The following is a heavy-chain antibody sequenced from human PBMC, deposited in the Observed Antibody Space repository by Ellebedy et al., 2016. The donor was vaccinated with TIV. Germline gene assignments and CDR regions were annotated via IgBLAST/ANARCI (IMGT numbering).Heavy chain of an antibody. J-gene: IGHJ2*01. Sequence: GGSLRLXXTASGLTFSGSAMHWVRQASGKGLEYVGHIRSKTNNYATTYAASVRGRFTVSRDDSKSTAYLQMNSLRAEDTAVYYCTSAGNFWGRGTLVTVSS. CDR2: IRSKTNNYAT. V-gene: IGHV3-73*01. CDR3: TSAGNF. D-gene: IGHD1-26*01. CDR1: GLTFSGSA.